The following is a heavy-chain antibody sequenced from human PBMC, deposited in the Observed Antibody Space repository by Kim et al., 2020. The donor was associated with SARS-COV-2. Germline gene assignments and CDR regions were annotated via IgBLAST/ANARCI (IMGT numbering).Heavy chain of an antibody. CDR1: GFTFSSYA. J-gene: IGHJ6*02. CDR2: ISYDGSNK. D-gene: IGHD3-16*01. Sequence: GSLRLSCAASGFTFSSYAMHWVRQAPGKGLGWVAVISYDGSNKYYADSVKGRFTISRDNSKNTLYLQMNSLRAEDTAVYYCARGLGGTYYYGMDVWGQGTTVTVSS. CDR3: ARGLGGTYYYGMDV. V-gene: IGHV3-30*04.